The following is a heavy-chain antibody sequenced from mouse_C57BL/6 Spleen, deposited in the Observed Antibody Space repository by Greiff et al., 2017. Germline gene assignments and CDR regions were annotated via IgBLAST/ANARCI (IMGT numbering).Heavy chain of an antibody. D-gene: IGHD1-1*01. CDR3: ARYDYYYGSSYGDYYAMDY. J-gene: IGHJ4*01. CDR2: IRNKANGYTT. CDR1: GFTFTDYY. Sequence: EVQVVESGGGLVQPGGSLSLSCAASGFTFTDYYMSWVRQPPGKALEWLGFIRNKANGYTTEYSASVKGRFTISRDNSQSILYLQMNALRAEDSATYYCARYDYYYGSSYGDYYAMDYWGQGTSVTVSS. V-gene: IGHV7-3*01.